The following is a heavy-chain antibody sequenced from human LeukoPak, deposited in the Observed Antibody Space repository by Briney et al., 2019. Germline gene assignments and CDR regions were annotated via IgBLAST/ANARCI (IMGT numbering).Heavy chain of an antibody. CDR3: ARARIIMMIVVVVPDSFDV. D-gene: IGHD3-22*01. CDR1: GGSLSGYY. V-gene: IGHV4-34*01. J-gene: IGHJ3*01. CDR2: INQSGST. Sequence: PSETLSLTCAVSGGSLSGYYWSWIRQAPGKGLEWIGEINQSGSTNYNPSLKSRVTISVDTSKNQFFLNLRSVTAADTAVYYCARARIIMMIVVVVPDSFDVWGQGTMVTVSS.